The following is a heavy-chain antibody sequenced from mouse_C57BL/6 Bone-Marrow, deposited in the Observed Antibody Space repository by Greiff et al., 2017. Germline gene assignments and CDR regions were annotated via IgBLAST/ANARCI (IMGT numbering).Heavy chain of an antibody. D-gene: IGHD2-4*01. J-gene: IGHJ2*01. CDR2: ISYSGST. Sequence: EVQLQESGPGLAKPSQTLSLTCSVSGYSITSDSWNWIRKFPGNKLEYMGYISYSGSTYYNPSPKSRIPITRDTSKNQYSLQLNSVTTEDTATYYCASYYDYDGGYFDYWGQGTTLTVTS. V-gene: IGHV3-8*01. CDR1: GYSITSDS. CDR3: ASYYDYDGGYFDY.